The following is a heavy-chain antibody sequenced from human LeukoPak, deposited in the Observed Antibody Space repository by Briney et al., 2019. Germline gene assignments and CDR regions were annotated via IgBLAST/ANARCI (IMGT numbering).Heavy chain of an antibody. J-gene: IGHJ4*02. D-gene: IGHD2-2*01. CDR2: ISGSGGST. Sequence: GASLRLSCAASGFTFSSYAMSWVRQAPGKGLEWVSAISGSGGSTYYADSVKGRFTISRDNSKNTLYLQMNSLRAEDTAVYYCAKDDCSSTSCYYFGEYYFDYWGQGTLVTVPS. CDR1: GFTFSSYA. V-gene: IGHV3-23*01. CDR3: AKDDCSSTSCYYFGEYYFDY.